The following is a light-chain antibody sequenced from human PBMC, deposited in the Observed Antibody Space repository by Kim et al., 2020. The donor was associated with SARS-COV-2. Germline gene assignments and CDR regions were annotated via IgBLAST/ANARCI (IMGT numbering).Light chain of an antibody. J-gene: IGKJ4*01. V-gene: IGKV3-20*01. CDR3: QQYGSSTLT. CDR1: QSVDSNY. Sequence: YPGQRATLSCRASQSVDSNYLAWYQQKPGQGPRLLIYETSSRATGIPDRFSGSGSGTDFALTISSLEYGDVAIYYCQQYGSSTLTFGGGTKVDIK. CDR2: ETS.